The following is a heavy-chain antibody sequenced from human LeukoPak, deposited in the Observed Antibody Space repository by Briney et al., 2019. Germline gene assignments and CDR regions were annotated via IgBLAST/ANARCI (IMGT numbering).Heavy chain of an antibody. Sequence: GGSLRLSCEASGFTFSSYWMHWVRQTPGKGLMWVARIKSDGSTIYADSVQGRFTISRDNAKNMVYLQMNSLRDDDTAIYYCTRAITYFYGSVPYDWFDSWGQGTRVTVSS. V-gene: IGHV3-74*01. J-gene: IGHJ5*01. CDR1: GFTFSSYW. CDR3: TRAITYFYGSVPYDWFDS. CDR2: IKSDGST. D-gene: IGHD3-10*01.